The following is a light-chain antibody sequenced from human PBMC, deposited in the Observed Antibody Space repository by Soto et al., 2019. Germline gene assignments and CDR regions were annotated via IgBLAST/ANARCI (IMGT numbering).Light chain of an antibody. CDR2: HAS. V-gene: IGKV1-13*02. Sequence: AIQLTQSPSSLSASVGDRVTITCRASQGISSSLAWYQREPGIPPKLLIYHASSLESGVPSRFSGSGSGTDFTLTISGLQPEDSATYYCQQFYSYPITFGQGTRLEIK. CDR1: QGISSS. CDR3: QQFYSYPIT. J-gene: IGKJ5*01.